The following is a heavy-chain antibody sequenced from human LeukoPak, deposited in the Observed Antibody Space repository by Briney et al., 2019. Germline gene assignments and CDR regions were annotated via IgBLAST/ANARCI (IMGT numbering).Heavy chain of an antibody. CDR3: AGSPWDGIRGVGLDYLDY. D-gene: IGHD1-26*01. J-gene: IGHJ4*02. V-gene: IGHV3-33*03. CDR1: GFTFSSYG. CDR2: IWYDGSNK. Sequence: GRSLRLSCAASGFTFSSYGMHWVRQAPGKGLEWVAVIWYDGSNKYYADSVKGRFTISRDNSKNMLFLQMNSLRVEDTAIYYCAGSPWDGIRGVGLDYLDYWGRGTLVTVSS.